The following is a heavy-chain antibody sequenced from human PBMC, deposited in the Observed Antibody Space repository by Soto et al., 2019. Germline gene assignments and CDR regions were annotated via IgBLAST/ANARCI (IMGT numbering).Heavy chain of an antibody. J-gene: IGHJ5*02. CDR1: GFTFSSYA. CDR2: ISYDGSNK. Sequence: QVQLVESGGGVVQPGRSLRLSCAASGFTFSSYAMHWVRQAPGKGLEWVAVISYDGSNKYYADSVKGRFTISRDNSKNTLYLQMNSLRAEDTAVYYCARATFTYSSGWYDWFDPWGQGTLVTVSS. V-gene: IGHV3-30-3*01. CDR3: ARATFTYSSGWYDWFDP. D-gene: IGHD6-19*01.